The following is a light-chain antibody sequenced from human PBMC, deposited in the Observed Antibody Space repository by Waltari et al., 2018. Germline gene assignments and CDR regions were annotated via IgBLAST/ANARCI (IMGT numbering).Light chain of an antibody. CDR2: KAS. Sequence: DIQMTQSPSSLSASVGDRVTITCRASENVNNYLNWYQQKPGKAPKLLIYKASTLQSGVPSRFSGSGSGTDYTSTISGLQSEDVATYYCQHGYGTPYSFGQGTKVEIK. V-gene: IGKV1-39*01. CDR1: ENVNNY. CDR3: QHGYGTPYS. J-gene: IGKJ2*03.